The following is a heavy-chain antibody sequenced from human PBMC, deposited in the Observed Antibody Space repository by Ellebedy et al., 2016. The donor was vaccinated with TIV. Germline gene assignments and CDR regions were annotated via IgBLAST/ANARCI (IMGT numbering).Heavy chain of an antibody. Sequence: GESLKISXAASGFTFSNYGMHWVRQAPGKGLEWVAFISYDGANKYYTDSVKGRFTISRDTSMSTVSLQMFSLRPDDTAMYYCARGESFDAWGQGTLVTVSS. D-gene: IGHD3-9*01. CDR3: ARGESFDA. V-gene: IGHV3-30*03. J-gene: IGHJ5*02. CDR1: GFTFSNYG. CDR2: ISYDGANK.